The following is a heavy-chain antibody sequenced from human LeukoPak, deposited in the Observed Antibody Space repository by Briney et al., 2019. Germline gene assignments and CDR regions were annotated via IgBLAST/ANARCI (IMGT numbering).Heavy chain of an antibody. CDR3: ARDACSSTSCCDY. D-gene: IGHD2-2*01. J-gene: IGHJ4*02. CDR2: ISSSSSYI. V-gene: IGHV3-21*01. CDR1: GFTFSSYS. Sequence: GASLRLSCATAGFTFSSYSMNWVRQAPGKGLEWVSSISSSSSYIYYADSVKGRFTISRDNAKNSLYLQMNSLRAEDTAVYYCARDACSSTSCCDYWGQGTLVTVSS.